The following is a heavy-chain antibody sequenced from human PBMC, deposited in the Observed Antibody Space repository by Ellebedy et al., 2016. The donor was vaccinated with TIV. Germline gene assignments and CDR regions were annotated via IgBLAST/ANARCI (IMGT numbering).Heavy chain of an antibody. Sequence: GGSLRLSCAASGFTFSDYYMIWIRQAPGKGLEWVSYISNSGSTIYYVVSVKGRFTISRDNAKNSLSLLMNSLRAEDTAVYYCARDARFIDQQHNWFDPWGQGTLVTVSS. CDR2: ISNSGSTI. J-gene: IGHJ5*02. CDR3: ARDARFIDQQHNWFDP. CDR1: GFTFSDYY. D-gene: IGHD2-2*01. V-gene: IGHV3-11*01.